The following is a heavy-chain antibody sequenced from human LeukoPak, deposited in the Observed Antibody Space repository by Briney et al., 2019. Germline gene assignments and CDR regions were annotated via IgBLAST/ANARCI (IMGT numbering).Heavy chain of an antibody. V-gene: IGHV3-48*03. D-gene: IGHD3-22*01. CDR1: GFTFSSYE. CDR2: ISSSGSAI. CDR3: ARDLYRIVVVPHYFDY. J-gene: IGHJ4*02. Sequence: GGSLRLSCAASGFTFSSYEMNWVRQAPGKGLEWVSYISSSGSAIYYADSVKGRFTISRDNAKNSLYLQMNSLRAEDTAVYYCARDLYRIVVVPHYFDYWGQGTLVTVSS.